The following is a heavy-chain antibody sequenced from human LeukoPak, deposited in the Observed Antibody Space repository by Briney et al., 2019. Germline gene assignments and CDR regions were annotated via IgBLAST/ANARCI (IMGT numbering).Heavy chain of an antibody. CDR1: GFTFNTSG. J-gene: IGHJ4*02. V-gene: IGHV3-23*01. CDR2: ISGSADRT. D-gene: IGHD6-19*01. Sequence: GGSLRLSCAASGFTFNTSGMNWVRQAPGKGLEWVSGISGSADRTYYADSVKGRFTISRDNSKNTLYLQMRSLRAEDTAVYYCTNLAVARPGLGYWGQGSLVTVSS. CDR3: TNLAVARPGLGY.